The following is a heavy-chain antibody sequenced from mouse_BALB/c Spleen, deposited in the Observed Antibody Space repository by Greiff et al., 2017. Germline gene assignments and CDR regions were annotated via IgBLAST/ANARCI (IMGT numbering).Heavy chain of an antibody. D-gene: IGHD2-1*01. CDR3: ARRGNYGLYYAMDY. J-gene: IGHJ4*01. CDR2: ISNGGGST. CDR1: GFTFSSYT. Sequence: EVHLVESGGGLVQPGGSLKLSCAASGFTFSSYTMSWVRQTPEKRLEWVAYISNGGGSTYYPDTVKGRFTISRDNAKNTLYLQMSSLKSEDTAMYYCARRGNYGLYYAMDYWGQGTSVTVSS. V-gene: IGHV5-12-2*01.